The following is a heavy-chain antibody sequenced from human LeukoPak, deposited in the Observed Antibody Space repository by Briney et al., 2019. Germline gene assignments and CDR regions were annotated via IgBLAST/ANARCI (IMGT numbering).Heavy chain of an antibody. CDR1: GGSFSGYY. CDR2: INHSGST. V-gene: IGHV4-34*01. D-gene: IGHD3-9*01. CDR3: ARLVLAGYGIDY. Sequence: SETLSLTCAVYGGSFSGYYWSWIRQPPGKGLEWIGEINHSGSTNYNPSLKSRVTISVDTSKNQFSLKLSSVTAADTAMYYCARLVLAGYGIDYWGQGTLVTVSS. J-gene: IGHJ4*02.